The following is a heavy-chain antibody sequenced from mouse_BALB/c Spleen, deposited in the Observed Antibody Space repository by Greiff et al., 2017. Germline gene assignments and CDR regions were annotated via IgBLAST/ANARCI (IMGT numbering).Heavy chain of an antibody. CDR3: ARLGRRYFDY. D-gene: IGHD4-1*01. CDR1: GFAFSSYD. V-gene: IGHV5-12-1*01. J-gene: IGHJ2*01. Sequence: EVQLVESGGGLVKPGGSLKLSCAASGFAFSSYDMSWVRQTPEKRLEWVAYISSGGGSTYYPDTVKGRFTISRDNAKNTLYLQMSSLKSEDTAMYYCARLGRRYFDYWGQGTTLTVSS. CDR2: ISSGGGST.